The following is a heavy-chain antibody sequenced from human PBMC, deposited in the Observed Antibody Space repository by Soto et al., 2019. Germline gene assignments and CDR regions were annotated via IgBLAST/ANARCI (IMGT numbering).Heavy chain of an antibody. CDR1: GGSISSYY. Sequence: PSETLSLTCTVSGGSISSYYWSWIRQPPGKGLEWIGYIYYSGSTNYNPPLKSRVTISVDTSKNQFSLKLSSVTAADTAVYYCARLDVEYYDSSGYPFTWGQGTLVTVSS. J-gene: IGHJ5*02. CDR2: IYYSGST. D-gene: IGHD3-22*01. V-gene: IGHV4-59*01. CDR3: ARLDVEYYDSSGYPFT.